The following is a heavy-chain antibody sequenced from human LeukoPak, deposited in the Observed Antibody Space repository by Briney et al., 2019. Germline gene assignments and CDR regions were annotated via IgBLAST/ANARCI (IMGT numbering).Heavy chain of an antibody. V-gene: IGHV4-59*01. CDR3: ARMTDTVFFDY. D-gene: IGHD2-8*01. J-gene: IGHJ4*02. CDR2: IYYSGST. CDR1: GGSISSYY. Sequence: SETLSLTCTVSGGSISSYYWSWIRQPPGKGLEWIGYIYYSGSTNYNPSLKSRVTISVDTSKNQFSLKLSSVTAADTAVYYCARMTDTVFFDYWGQGTLVTVSS.